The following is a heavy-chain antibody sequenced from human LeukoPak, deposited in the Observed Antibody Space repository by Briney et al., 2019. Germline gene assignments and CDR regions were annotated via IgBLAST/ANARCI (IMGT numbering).Heavy chain of an antibody. CDR2: IYTSGST. D-gene: IGHD7-27*01. CDR1: GGSISSGSYY. V-gene: IGHV4-61*02. Sequence: PSETLSLTCTVSGGSISSGSYYWNWIRQPAGKALEWIGRIYTSGSTNYNPSLKSRVTISVDTSKNQFSLKMGSVTAADTAMYYCANTPLTGEHGFDIWGQGTMVTVSS. J-gene: IGHJ3*02. CDR3: ANTPLTGEHGFDI.